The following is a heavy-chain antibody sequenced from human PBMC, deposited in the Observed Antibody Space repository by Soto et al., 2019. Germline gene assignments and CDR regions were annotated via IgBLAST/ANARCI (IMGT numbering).Heavy chain of an antibody. V-gene: IGHV4-30-2*01. Sequence: QLQLQESGSGLVKPSQTLSLTCAVSGGSISSGGYSWSWLRQPPGKGLEWIGYIYHSGSTYYNPSIKSRVTISVDRSKNHFSLKLSSVTAADTAVYYCAAGGGLPRYYWGQGTLVTVSS. D-gene: IGHD5-12*01. CDR2: IYHSGST. J-gene: IGHJ4*02. CDR3: AAGGGLPRYY. CDR1: GGSISSGGYS.